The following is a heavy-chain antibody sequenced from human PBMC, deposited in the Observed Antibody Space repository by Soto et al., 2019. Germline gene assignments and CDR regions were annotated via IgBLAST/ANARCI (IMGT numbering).Heavy chain of an antibody. D-gene: IGHD1-26*01. CDR2: ISSSSSYI. Sequence: GGSLRLSCAASGFTFSSYSMNWVRQAPGKGLEWVSSISSSSSYIYYADSVKGRFTISRDNAKNSLYLQMNSLRAEDTAVYYCARAPVVGATLGYFDYWCQGTLVTVSS. CDR1: GFTFSSYS. V-gene: IGHV3-21*01. J-gene: IGHJ4*02. CDR3: ARAPVVGATLGYFDY.